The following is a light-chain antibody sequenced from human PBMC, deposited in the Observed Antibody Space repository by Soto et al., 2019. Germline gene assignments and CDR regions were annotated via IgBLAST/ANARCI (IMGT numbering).Light chain of an antibody. CDR2: EGH. V-gene: IGLV2-23*01. CDR1: TGFVGSFSL. J-gene: IGLJ1*01. Sequence: SVLANLAPVLGSLGRPIPSSSPGPTGFVGSFSLVSWYQQHPGKAPKVMISEGHRRPSGVPDRFSGSTSVNSASLTISGLQADDEADYYCCLYIGATTYVFGTGTKVTVL. CDR3: CLYIGATTYV.